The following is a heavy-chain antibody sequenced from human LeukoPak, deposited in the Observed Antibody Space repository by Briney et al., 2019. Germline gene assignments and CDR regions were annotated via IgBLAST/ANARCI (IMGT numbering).Heavy chain of an antibody. CDR3: AKDVRVGGGGMDV. V-gene: IGHV3-23*01. CDR2: FSSSGDNA. Sequence: SPFSSSGDNAYYADSVRGRFTISRDKSKNTVSLQMNSLRGEDTAVYYCAKDVRVGGGGMDVWGQGTTVTVSS. D-gene: IGHD1-26*01. J-gene: IGHJ6*02.